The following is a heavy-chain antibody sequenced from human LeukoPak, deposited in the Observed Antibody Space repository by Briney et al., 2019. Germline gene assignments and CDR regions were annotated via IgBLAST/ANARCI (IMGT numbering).Heavy chain of an antibody. J-gene: IGHJ4*02. D-gene: IGHD4-17*01. CDR1: GYSISSGYY. CDR2: IYHSGST. Sequence: RTSETLSLTCAVSGYSISSGYYWGWIRQPPVKGLEWIGSIYHSGSTYYNPSLKSRVTISVDTSKNQFSLKLSSVTAADTAVYYCASAGGSTAYFDYWGQGTLVTVSS. CDR3: ASAGGSTAYFDY. V-gene: IGHV4-38-2*01.